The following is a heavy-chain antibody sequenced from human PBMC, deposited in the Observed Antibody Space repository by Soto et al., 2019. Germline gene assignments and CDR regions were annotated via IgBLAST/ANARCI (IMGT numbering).Heavy chain of an antibody. D-gene: IGHD3-10*01. J-gene: IGHJ4*02. CDR1: GGSISSGGYY. Sequence: QVQLQESGPGLVKPSQTLSLTCTVSGGSISSGGYYWSWIRQHPGKGLEWIGYIYYSGSTYYNPSLKTRLTISVDTSKNQFSQKLRSVTAADTAVYYCAILKGFGELFFDYWGQGTLVTVSS. CDR2: IYYSGST. CDR3: AILKGFGELFFDY. V-gene: IGHV4-31*03.